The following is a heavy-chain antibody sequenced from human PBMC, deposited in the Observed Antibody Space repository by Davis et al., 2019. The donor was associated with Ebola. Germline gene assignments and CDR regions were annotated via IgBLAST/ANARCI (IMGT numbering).Heavy chain of an antibody. Sequence: SETLSLTCTVSGGSISSGGYYWSWIRQHPGKGLEWIGYIYYSGSTYYNPSLKSRVTISIDTSKNQFSLKLRSVTAADTAVYYCARAEGGLRYFDWHFDYWGQGTLVTVSS. V-gene: IGHV4-31*03. CDR3: ARAEGGLRYFDWHFDY. D-gene: IGHD3-9*01. CDR2: IYYSGST. CDR1: GGSISSGGYY. J-gene: IGHJ4*02.